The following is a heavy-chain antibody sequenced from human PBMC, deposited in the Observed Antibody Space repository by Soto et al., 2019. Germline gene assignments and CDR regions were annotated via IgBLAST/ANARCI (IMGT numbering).Heavy chain of an antibody. J-gene: IGHJ5*02. CDR1: GGSIISSNYY. Sequence: SETLCLTCTVSGGSIISSNYYWAWIRQPPGKGLEWIGTIYYSGTTYYNTSLKSRLTISVDTSRNQFSLNLSSVTAADTAVYYCARLNKPGWFDPWGQGILVTVS. CDR2: IYYSGTT. V-gene: IGHV4-39*01. CDR3: ARLNKPGWFDP.